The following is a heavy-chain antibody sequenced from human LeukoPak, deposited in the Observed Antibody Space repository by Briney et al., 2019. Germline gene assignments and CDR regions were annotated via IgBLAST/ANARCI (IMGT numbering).Heavy chain of an antibody. CDR2: INPNSGGT. V-gene: IGHV1-2*06. CDR3: ARSPIFGVVYAFDI. Sequence: ASVKVSCKASGYTSTGYYMHWVRQAPGQGLEWMGRINPNSGGTNYAQKFQGRVTMTRDTSISTAYMELNRLRSDDTAVYYCARSPIFGVVYAFDIWGQGTMVTVSS. J-gene: IGHJ3*02. D-gene: IGHD3-3*01. CDR1: GYTSTGYY.